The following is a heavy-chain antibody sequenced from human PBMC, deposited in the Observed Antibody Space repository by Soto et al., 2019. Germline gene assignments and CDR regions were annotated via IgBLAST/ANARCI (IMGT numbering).Heavy chain of an antibody. Sequence: GGSLRLSCTASGFTFGDYAMSWVRQAPGKGLEWVGFIRSKAYGGTTEYAASVKGRFTISRDDSKSIAYLQMNSLKTEDTAVYYCTRKNWGDAFDIWGQGTMVTVSS. CDR1: GFTFGDYA. CDR3: TRKNWGDAFDI. D-gene: IGHD7-27*01. CDR2: IRSKAYGGTT. V-gene: IGHV3-49*04. J-gene: IGHJ3*02.